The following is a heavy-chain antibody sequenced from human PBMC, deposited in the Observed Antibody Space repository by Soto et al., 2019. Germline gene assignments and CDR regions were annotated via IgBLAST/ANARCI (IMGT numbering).Heavy chain of an antibody. D-gene: IGHD3-10*01. CDR3: ATFDRTGYYGSGGPYYYYYYGMDV. Sequence: PGESLKISCKGSGYSFTSYWISWVRQMPGKGLEWMGRIDPSDSYTNYSPSFQGHVTISADKSISTAYLQWSSLKASDTAMFYCATFDRTGYYGSGGPYYYYYYGMDVWGQGTTVTVSS. CDR1: GYSFTSYW. CDR2: IDPSDSYT. V-gene: IGHV5-10-1*01. J-gene: IGHJ6*02.